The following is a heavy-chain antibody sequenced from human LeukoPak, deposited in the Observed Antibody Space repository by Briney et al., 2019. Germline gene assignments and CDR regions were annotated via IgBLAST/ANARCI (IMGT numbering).Heavy chain of an antibody. D-gene: IGHD6-19*01. Sequence: GGSLRLSCAASGFTFSSCWMSWVRQAPGKGLEWVANIKQGGSEKYYVDSVKGRFTISRDNAKNSLYLQMNSLRAEDTAVYYCARDVGYSSGWGQGTLVTVSS. CDR1: GFTFSSCW. J-gene: IGHJ4*02. CDR3: ARDVGYSSG. V-gene: IGHV3-7*01. CDR2: IKQGGSEK.